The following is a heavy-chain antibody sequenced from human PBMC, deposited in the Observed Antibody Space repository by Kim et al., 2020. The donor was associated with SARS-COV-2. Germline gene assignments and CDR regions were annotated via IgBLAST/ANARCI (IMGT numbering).Heavy chain of an antibody. D-gene: IGHD1-26*01. V-gene: IGHV4-30-2*03. Sequence: YNPSLKSRVTISVDTSKNQFSLKLSSVTAADTAVYYCARLGSYYSRYFDYWGQGTLVTVSS. J-gene: IGHJ4*02. CDR3: ARLGSYYSRYFDY.